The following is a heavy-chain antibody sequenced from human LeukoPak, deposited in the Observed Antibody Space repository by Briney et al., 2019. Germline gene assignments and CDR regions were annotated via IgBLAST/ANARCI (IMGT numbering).Heavy chain of an antibody. CDR3: ARDTPSYYCSSTSCYDFDY. CDR2: IYHSGST. Sequence: SETPSLTCTVSGYSISSGYYWGWIRQPPGKGLEWIGSIYHSGSTYYNPSLKSRVTISVDTSKNQFSLKLSSVTAADTAVYYCARDTPSYYCSSTSCYDFDYWGQGTLVTVSS. J-gene: IGHJ4*02. CDR1: GYSISSGYY. V-gene: IGHV4-38-2*02. D-gene: IGHD2-2*01.